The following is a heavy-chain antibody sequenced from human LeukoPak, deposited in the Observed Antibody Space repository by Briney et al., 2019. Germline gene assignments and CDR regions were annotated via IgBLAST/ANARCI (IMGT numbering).Heavy chain of an antibody. Sequence: SSETLSLTCAVYGGSFSGYYWSWIRQPPGKGLEWIGEINHSGSTNYNPSLKSRVTISVDTSKNQFSLKLSSVTAADTAVYYCAREVITFGNWFDPWGQGTLVTVSS. J-gene: IGHJ5*02. CDR3: AREVITFGNWFDP. CDR2: INHSGST. V-gene: IGHV4-34*01. D-gene: IGHD3-16*01. CDR1: GGSFSGYY.